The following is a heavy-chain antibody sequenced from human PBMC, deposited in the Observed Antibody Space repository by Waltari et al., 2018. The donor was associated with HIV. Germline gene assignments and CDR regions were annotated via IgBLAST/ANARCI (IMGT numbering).Heavy chain of an antibody. V-gene: IGHV4-34*01. CDR3: ARESRRRIRQGGINWFDP. Sequence: QVQLQQWGAGQLQASETLSLTCAVYGGPLTAFYWTWIRQCPGRGLEWIAEINQSGRSDFNPSLKSRVTIAIDPAKKQFSLTLKSVTAADTGVYYCARESRRRIRQGGINWFDPWGQGTPVNVLS. CDR2: INQSGRS. J-gene: IGHJ5*02. D-gene: IGHD3-10*01. CDR1: GGPLTAFY.